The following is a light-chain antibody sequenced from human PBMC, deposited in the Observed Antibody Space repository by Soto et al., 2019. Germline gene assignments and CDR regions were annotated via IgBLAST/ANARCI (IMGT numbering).Light chain of an antibody. CDR2: GAS. Sequence: EIVVTQGRGTLSVSPAERATVSSRASQTVRSNSLPWYQQKPGQAPRLLIYGASTRATGIPDRFSGSGSGTAVTLTIRRPEPADFAAHHCQQYGRSPLTFGGGTKVDIK. CDR3: QQYGRSPLT. J-gene: IGKJ4*01. CDR1: QTVRSNS. V-gene: IGKV3-20*01.